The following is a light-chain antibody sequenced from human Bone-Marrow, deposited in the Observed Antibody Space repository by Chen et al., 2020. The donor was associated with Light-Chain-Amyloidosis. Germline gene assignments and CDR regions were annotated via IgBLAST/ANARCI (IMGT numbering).Light chain of an antibody. Sequence: SYVLTQPSSVSVAPGQTATIACGGNNIGSTGVHWYQQTPGQAPLLVVYDDSDRPSGIPERLSGSNAGNTATLTSSRVEAGDEADYYCQVWDRGSDRPVFGGVTKLTVL. CDR1: NIGSTG. V-gene: IGLV3-21*02. CDR2: DDS. J-gene: IGLJ3*02. CDR3: QVWDRGSDRPV.